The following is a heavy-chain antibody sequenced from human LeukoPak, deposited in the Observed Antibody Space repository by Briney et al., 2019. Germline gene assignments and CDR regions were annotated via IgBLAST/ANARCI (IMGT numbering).Heavy chain of an antibody. Sequence: SETLSLTCTVSGGSISSGDYYWSWIRQPPGKGLEWIGYIYYSGSTYYNPSLKSRVTISVDTSKNQFSLKLSSVTAADTAVYYCARDFRIAGPGAYYYYYGMDVWGQGTTVTVSS. CDR1: GGSISSGDYY. CDR2: IYYSGST. V-gene: IGHV4-30-4*02. D-gene: IGHD6-13*01. CDR3: ARDFRIAGPGAYYYYYGMDV. J-gene: IGHJ6*02.